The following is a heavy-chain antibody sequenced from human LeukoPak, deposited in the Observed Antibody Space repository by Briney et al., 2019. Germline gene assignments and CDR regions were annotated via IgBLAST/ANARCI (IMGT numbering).Heavy chain of an antibody. V-gene: IGHV1-46*01. D-gene: IGHD2-2*01. Sequence: ASVKVSCKASGHTFTSYYMHWVRQAPGQRLEWMGIINPSGGSTTYAQKFQGRVTMTRDTSTSTVYMELSSLRSDDSAVYYCARDLEDGHPDGAAAIKGDPSPKSDYWGQGTLVTVSS. CDR2: INPSGGST. J-gene: IGHJ4*02. CDR1: GHTFTSYY. CDR3: ARDLEDGHPDGAAAIKGDPSPKSDY.